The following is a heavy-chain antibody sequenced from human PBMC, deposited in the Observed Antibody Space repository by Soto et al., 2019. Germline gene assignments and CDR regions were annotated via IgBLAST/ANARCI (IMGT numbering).Heavy chain of an antibody. CDR2: IYYSGST. CDR1: GGSISSYY. Sequence: SETLSLTCTVSGGSISSYYWSWIRQPPGKGLEWIGYIYYSGSTNNNPSLKSRVTISVDTSKNQFSLKLSSVTAADTAVYYCARGNSGSSSPDFDYWGQGTLVTVSS. D-gene: IGHD6-6*01. V-gene: IGHV4-59*01. CDR3: ARGNSGSSSPDFDY. J-gene: IGHJ4*02.